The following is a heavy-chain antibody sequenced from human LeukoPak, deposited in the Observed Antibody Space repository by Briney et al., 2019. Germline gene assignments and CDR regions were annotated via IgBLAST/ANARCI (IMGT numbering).Heavy chain of an antibody. Sequence: ASVKVSCKASGYTFTSYGISWVRQAPGQGLEWMGWISAYNGNTNYAQKLQGRVTMTTDTSTSTAYMELRSLRSDDTAVYYCARTYSGSYWSWFDPWGQGTLVTVSS. V-gene: IGHV1-18*01. J-gene: IGHJ5*02. CDR1: GYTFTSYG. CDR3: ARTYSGSYWSWFDP. CDR2: ISAYNGNT. D-gene: IGHD1-26*01.